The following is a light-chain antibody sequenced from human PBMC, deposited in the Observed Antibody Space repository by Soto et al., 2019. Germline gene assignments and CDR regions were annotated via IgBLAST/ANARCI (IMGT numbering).Light chain of an antibody. CDR3: QQYGSSPQT. V-gene: IGKV3-20*01. CDR2: DTS. CDR1: QSVGGNS. J-gene: IGKJ1*01. Sequence: ETVLTQSPGTLSLSPGERATFSCRASQSVGGNSLAWYQQRPGQAPRLLIYDTSKRATGIPDRFSGSGSGTDFTLTISRLEPADFAVYYCQQYGSSPQTFGQGTKVDIK.